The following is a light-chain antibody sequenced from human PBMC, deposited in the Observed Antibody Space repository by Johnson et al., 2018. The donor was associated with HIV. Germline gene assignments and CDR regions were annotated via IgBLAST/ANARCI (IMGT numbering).Light chain of an antibody. CDR3: GTWDSSLRAYNYV. J-gene: IGLJ1*01. CDR2: DNN. CDR1: SSNIGNNY. Sequence: QSVLTQPPSVSAAPGQKVTISCSGSSSNIGNNYVSWYQQLPGTAPKLLIYDNNKRPSGIPDRFSGSKSGTSATLGITGLQTGDEADYYCGTWDSSLRAYNYVFESGTKVTVL. V-gene: IGLV1-51*01.